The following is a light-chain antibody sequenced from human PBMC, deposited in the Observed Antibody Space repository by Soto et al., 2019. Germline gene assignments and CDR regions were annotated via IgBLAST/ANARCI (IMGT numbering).Light chain of an antibody. Sequence: QSVLTQPASVSGSPGQSITISCTGTSSDVGGYNFVSWYQHHPGKAPELMIYEVSKRPSGVSDRFSGSKSGNTASLTISGLQADDEGDYYCTSYASSRTLLFGSGTKVTVL. CDR1: SSDVGGYNF. CDR2: EVS. J-gene: IGLJ1*01. CDR3: TSYASSRTLL. V-gene: IGLV2-14*01.